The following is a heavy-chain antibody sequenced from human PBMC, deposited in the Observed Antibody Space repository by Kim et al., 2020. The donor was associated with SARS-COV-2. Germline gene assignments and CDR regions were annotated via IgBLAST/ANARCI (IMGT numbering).Heavy chain of an antibody. CDR1: GDSISSSHFY. D-gene: IGHD1-1*01. CDR2: IYYNGAT. V-gene: IGHV4-39*01. J-gene: IGHJ4*02. CDR3: ARTYEGDANFYFDS. Sequence: SETLSLTCTVSGDSISSSHFYWGWIRQPPGKELEWIGNIYYNGATYHNPSLKSRVTISLDTSKIQFSLRLFSVTAADTAVYYCARTYEGDANFYFDSWGQGTLVTVSS.